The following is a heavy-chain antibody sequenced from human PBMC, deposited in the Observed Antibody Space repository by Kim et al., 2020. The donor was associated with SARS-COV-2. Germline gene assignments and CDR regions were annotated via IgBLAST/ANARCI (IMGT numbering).Heavy chain of an antibody. V-gene: IGHV3-21*04. Sequence: GGSLRLSCAASGFSFSRFSMHWVRQAPGKGLEWVASIRSEFPDSNVQYYAKAVKGRFTISSDSAKNSLYIQLDNQGVEDTDTYYGRSPLEGYDSRDFWG. CDR1: GFSFSRFS. J-gene: IGHJ4*01. CDR3: RSPLEGYDSRDF. D-gene: IGHD5-18*01. CDR2: IRSEFPDSNVQ.